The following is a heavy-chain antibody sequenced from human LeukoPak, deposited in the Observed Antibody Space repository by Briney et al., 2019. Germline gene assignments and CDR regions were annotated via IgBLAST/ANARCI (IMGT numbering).Heavy chain of an antibody. CDR3: ATSDDSSGSD. CDR2: ISGGSA. Sequence: PGGSLRLSCAASGFTFSSYAMSWVRQAPGKGLEWVSAISGGSADYADSVKGRFSISIDNSKNTLYLQMNSLRAEDTALYYCATSDDSSGSDWGQGTLVTVSS. CDR1: GFTFSSYA. J-gene: IGHJ4*02. D-gene: IGHD3-22*01. V-gene: IGHV3-23*01.